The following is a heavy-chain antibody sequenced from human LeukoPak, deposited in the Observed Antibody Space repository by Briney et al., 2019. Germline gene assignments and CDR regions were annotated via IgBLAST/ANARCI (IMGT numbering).Heavy chain of an antibody. Sequence: GGSLRLSCAASGFTFSSYAMAWVRQAPGKGLEWVSPITGGSAYVDSVKGRFTTSSDNPKNTVSLQMNSLRVEDTALYYCARRFAECFSNSCLDYWGQGTLVTVSS. D-gene: IGHD2-2*01. CDR3: ARRFAECFSNSCLDY. CDR2: ITGGS. J-gene: IGHJ4*02. CDR1: GFTFSSYA. V-gene: IGHV3-23*01.